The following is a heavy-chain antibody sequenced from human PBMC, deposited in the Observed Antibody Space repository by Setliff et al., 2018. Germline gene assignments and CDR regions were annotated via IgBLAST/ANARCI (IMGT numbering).Heavy chain of an antibody. V-gene: IGHV4-59*01. CDR3: ARGAQRLEWLQYYYYYYMDV. CDR2: IYYSGST. Sequence: PSETLSLTCAVYGGSFSGYYWSWIRQPPGKGLEWIGYIYYSGSTNYNPSLKSRVTISVDTSKNQFSLKLSSVTAADTAVYYCARGAQRLEWLQYYYYYYMDVWGKGTTVTVSS. D-gene: IGHD3-3*01. CDR1: GGSFSGYY. J-gene: IGHJ6*03.